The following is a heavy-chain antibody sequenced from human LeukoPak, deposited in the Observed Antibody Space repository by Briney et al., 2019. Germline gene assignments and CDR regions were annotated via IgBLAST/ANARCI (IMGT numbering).Heavy chain of an antibody. CDR3: ARDDSGSYYFFDY. CDR2: IYSGGST. Sequence: GGSLRLSRAASGFTVSSNYMSWVRQAPGKGLEWVSVIYSGGSTYYADSVKGRFTISRDNSKNTLYLQMNSLRAEDTAVYYCARDDSGSYYFFDYWGQGTLVTVSS. V-gene: IGHV3-66*01. D-gene: IGHD1-26*01. CDR1: GFTVSSNY. J-gene: IGHJ4*02.